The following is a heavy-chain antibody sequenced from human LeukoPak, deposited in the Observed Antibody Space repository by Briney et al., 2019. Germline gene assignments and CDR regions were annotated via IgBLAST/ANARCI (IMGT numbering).Heavy chain of an antibody. CDR2: INWNGGST. J-gene: IGHJ4*02. Sequence: GGSLRLSCAASGFTFDDYGMSWVRQAPGKGLELVSGINWNGGSTGYADSVKGRFTISRDNAKNSLYLQMNSLRAEDTALYYCARDYRNFGVVIPRPFDYWGQGTLVTVSS. CDR1: GFTFDDYG. CDR3: ARDYRNFGVVIPRPFDY. V-gene: IGHV3-20*04. D-gene: IGHD3-3*02.